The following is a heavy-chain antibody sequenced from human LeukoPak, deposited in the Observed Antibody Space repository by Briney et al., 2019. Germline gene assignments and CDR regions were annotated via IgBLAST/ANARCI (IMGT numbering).Heavy chain of an antibody. V-gene: IGHV4-31*03. CDR3: TRVTIFGVPDYFDY. CDR2: IYYSGST. CDR1: DGSISSGGYY. J-gene: IGHJ4*02. Sequence: SQTLSLTCTVSDGSISSGGYYWSWIRQHPGTGLEWIGYIYYSGSTYYNPSLKSRVTISVDTSKNQFSLKLSSVTAADTAVYYCTRVTIFGVPDYFDYWGQGTLVTVSS. D-gene: IGHD3-3*01.